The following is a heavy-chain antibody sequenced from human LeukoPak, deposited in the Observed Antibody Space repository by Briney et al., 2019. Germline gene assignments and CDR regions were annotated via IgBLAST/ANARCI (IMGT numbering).Heavy chain of an antibody. D-gene: IGHD3-22*01. CDR2: INHSGST. CDR1: GYSISSGYY. CDR3: ARGAERDSSGYYYGNWFDP. Sequence: SETLSLTCTVSGYSISSGYYWGWIRQPPGKGLEWIGEINHSGSTNYNPSLKSRVTISVDTSKNQFSLKLSSVTAADTAVYYCARGAERDSSGYYYGNWFDPWGQGTLVTVSS. V-gene: IGHV4-38-2*02. J-gene: IGHJ5*02.